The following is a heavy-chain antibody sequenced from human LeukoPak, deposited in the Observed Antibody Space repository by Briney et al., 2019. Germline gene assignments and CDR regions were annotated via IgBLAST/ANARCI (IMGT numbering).Heavy chain of an antibody. CDR1: GFTVSSNY. CDR2: IYSGGST. V-gene: IGHV3-53*01. D-gene: IGHD3-16*02. J-gene: IGHJ4*02. CDR3: AKDLNYDYVWGSYRHFDY. Sequence: GGSLRLSCAASGFTVSSNYMSWVRQAPGKGLEWVSVIYSGGSTYYADSVKGRFTISRHNSKNTLYLQMNSLRAEDTAVYYCAKDLNYDYVWGSYRHFDYWGQGTLVTVSS.